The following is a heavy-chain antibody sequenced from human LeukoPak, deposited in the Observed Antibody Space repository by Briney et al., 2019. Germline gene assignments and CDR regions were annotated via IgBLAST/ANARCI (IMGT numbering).Heavy chain of an antibody. J-gene: IGHJ4*02. CDR3: AADSTLLKVRY. D-gene: IGHD2-2*01. CDR2: IYYSGST. CDR1: GGSISSGGYY. Sequence: SQTLSLTCTVSGGSISSGGYYWSCIRQHPGKGLEWIGYIYYSGSTYYNPSLKSRVTISVDTSKNQFSLKLSSVTAADTAVYYCAADSTLLKVRYWGQGTLVTVSS. V-gene: IGHV4-31*03.